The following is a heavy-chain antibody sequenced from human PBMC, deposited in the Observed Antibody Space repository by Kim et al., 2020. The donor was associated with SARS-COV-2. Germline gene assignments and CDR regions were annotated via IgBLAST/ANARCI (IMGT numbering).Heavy chain of an antibody. V-gene: IGHV2-70*11. D-gene: IGHD6-13*01. CDR1: EFSLSTSGMC. CDR3: ARISGGGLAAAADY. Sequence: SGPTLVNPTQTLTLTCTFSEFSLSTSGMCVSWIRQPPGKALEWLARIDWDDDKYYSTSLKTRLTISKDTSKNQVVLTMTNMDPVDTATYYCARISGGGLAAAADYCSQGTLVTVSS. J-gene: IGHJ4*01. CDR2: IDWDDDK.